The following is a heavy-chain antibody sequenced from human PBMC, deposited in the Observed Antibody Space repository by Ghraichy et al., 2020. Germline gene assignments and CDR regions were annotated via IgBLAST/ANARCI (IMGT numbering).Heavy chain of an antibody. CDR3: TRGGGGAWFDP. V-gene: IGHV3-23*01. CDR2: ITGTGAGR. D-gene: IGHD3-16*01. CDR1: GFTFSNYA. Sequence: LSLTCVASGFTFSNYAMSWVRQAPGKGLEWISAITGTGAGRNYPDSVKGRLTISRDNFKNTLYLQMNGLRADDTAVYHCTRGGGGAWFDPWGQGTLVTVSS. J-gene: IGHJ5*02.